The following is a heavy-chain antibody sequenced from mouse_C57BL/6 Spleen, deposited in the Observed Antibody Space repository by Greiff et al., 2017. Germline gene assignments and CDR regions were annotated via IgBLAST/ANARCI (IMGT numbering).Heavy chain of an antibody. D-gene: IGHD4-1*01. V-gene: IGHV1-64*01. CDR1: GYTFTSYW. CDR3: ARPLTGKAWFAY. CDR2: IHPNSGST. Sequence: QVQLQQPGAELVKPGASVKLSCKASGYTFTSYWMHWVKQRPGQGLEWIGIIHPNSGSTNYNEKFKGKATLTVDKSSSTAYMQLSSLTSEDSAVYYCARPLTGKAWFAYWGQGTLVTVSA. J-gene: IGHJ3*01.